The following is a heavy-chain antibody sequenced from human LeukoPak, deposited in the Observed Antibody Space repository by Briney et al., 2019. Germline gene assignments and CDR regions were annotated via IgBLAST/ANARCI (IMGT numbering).Heavy chain of an antibody. V-gene: IGHV1-2*02. D-gene: IGHD3-22*01. Sequence: ASVKVSCTASGYTFSDYYIHWLRQAPGQGLEWMGWINPKSGGTNYAQYFQGRVTMTRDTSSTTVYMDLTRLRSEDTAVYYCAREGYDSSGYANWFDPWGQGTLVTVSS. CDR3: AREGYDSSGYANWFDP. CDR2: INPKSGGT. J-gene: IGHJ5*02. CDR1: GYTFSDYY.